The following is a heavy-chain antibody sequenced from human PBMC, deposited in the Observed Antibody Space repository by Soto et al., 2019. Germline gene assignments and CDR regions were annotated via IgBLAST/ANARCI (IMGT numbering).Heavy chain of an antibody. CDR2: INPSGGST. CDR1: GYTFTSYY. CDR3: ARGLPLGPDIALVVADNRLDP. Sequence: GASVKVSCKASGYTFTSYYMHWVRQAPGQGLEWMGIINPSGGSTSYAQKFQGRVTMTRDTSTSTVYMELSSLRSEDTAVYYCARGLPLGPDIALVVADNRLDPWGQGTLVTVYS. J-gene: IGHJ5*02. D-gene: IGHD2-15*01. V-gene: IGHV1-46*01.